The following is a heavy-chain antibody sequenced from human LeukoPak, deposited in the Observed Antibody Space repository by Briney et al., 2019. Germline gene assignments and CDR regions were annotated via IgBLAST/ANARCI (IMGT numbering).Heavy chain of an antibody. CDR3: ARGSPDYCSSTSCPPHY. CDR2: IIPIFGTA. D-gene: IGHD2-2*01. CDR1: GGTFSSYA. V-gene: IGHV1-69*13. Sequence: SVKVSCKASGGTFSSYAISWVRQAPGQGLEWMGGIIPIFGTANYAQKFQGRVTITADESTSTAYMELSSLRSEDTAVYYCARGSPDYCSSTSCPPHYWGQGTLVTVSS. J-gene: IGHJ4*02.